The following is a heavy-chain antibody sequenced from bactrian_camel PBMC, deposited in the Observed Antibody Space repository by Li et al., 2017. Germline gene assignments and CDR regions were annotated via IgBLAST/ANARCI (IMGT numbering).Heavy chain of an antibody. D-gene: IGHD1*01. J-gene: IGHJ4*01. CDR2: IDNDGAT. Sequence: VQLVESGGGSVQAGGSLRLSCTASGFAVDASDMGWYRQAPGKEREGVAAIDNDGATRYGNSVQGRFTISKDNAATTLYLQMNRLKPEDTAMYYCAADSRWVCYSASWSEYHYWGQGTQVTVS. CDR1: GFAVDASD. V-gene: IGHV3S55*01. CDR3: AADSRWVCYSASWSEYHY.